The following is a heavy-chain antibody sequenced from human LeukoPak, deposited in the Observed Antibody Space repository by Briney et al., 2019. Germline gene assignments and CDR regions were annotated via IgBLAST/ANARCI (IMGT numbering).Heavy chain of an antibody. D-gene: IGHD3-10*01. CDR3: ARIERDGSGKPPYYYYYMDV. Sequence: SETLSLTCSVSGGSISSYHWSWIRQPPGKGLEWIGYISYSGYTNYNPSLQNRVTISLDRSKNQFSVKLTSVTAADTAVYYCARIERDGSGKPPYYYYYMDVWGKGTTVTVSS. CDR1: GGSISSYH. CDR2: ISYSGYT. V-gene: IGHV4-59*01. J-gene: IGHJ6*03.